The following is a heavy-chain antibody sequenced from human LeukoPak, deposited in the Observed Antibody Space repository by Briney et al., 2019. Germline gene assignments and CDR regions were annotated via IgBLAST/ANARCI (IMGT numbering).Heavy chain of an antibody. Sequence: SETLSLTCAVYGGSFSGYYWSWIRQPPGKGPEWIGEINHSGSTNYNPSLKSRVTISVDTSKNQFSLKLSSVTAADTAVYYCASPGAPVRRIAARPNYYYGMDVWGQGTTVTVSS. D-gene: IGHD6-6*01. V-gene: IGHV4-34*01. CDR3: ASPGAPVRRIAARPNYYYGMDV. CDR1: GGSFSGYY. J-gene: IGHJ6*02. CDR2: INHSGST.